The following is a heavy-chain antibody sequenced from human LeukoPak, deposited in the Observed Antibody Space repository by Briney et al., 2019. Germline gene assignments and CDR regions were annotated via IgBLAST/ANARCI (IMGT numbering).Heavy chain of an antibody. J-gene: IGHJ3*02. D-gene: IGHD4-17*01. Sequence: GGSLRLSCEASGFTFSRYWMHWDRQVPGKGLVWVSRVNSDGTNTLYADSVRGRFTISRDNAKSTLYLQMNSLRAEDTAVYYCAKKHGDYVLDAFDIWGQGTMVTVSS. V-gene: IGHV3-74*01. CDR3: AKKHGDYVLDAFDI. CDR1: GFTFSRYW. CDR2: VNSDGTNT.